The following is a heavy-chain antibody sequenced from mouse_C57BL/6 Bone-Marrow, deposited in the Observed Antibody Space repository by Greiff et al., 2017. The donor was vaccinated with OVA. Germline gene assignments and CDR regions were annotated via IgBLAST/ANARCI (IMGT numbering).Heavy chain of an antibody. CDR2: ISDGGSYT. CDR3: ARDQGWLPFAY. Sequence: EVQLQESGGGLVKPGGSLKLSCAASGFTFSSYAMSWVRQTPEKRLEWVATISDGGSYTYYPDNVKGRFTISRDNAKNNLYLQMSHLKSEDTAMYYCARDQGWLPFAYWGQGTLVTVSA. V-gene: IGHV5-4*01. J-gene: IGHJ3*01. D-gene: IGHD2-3*01. CDR1: GFTFSSYA.